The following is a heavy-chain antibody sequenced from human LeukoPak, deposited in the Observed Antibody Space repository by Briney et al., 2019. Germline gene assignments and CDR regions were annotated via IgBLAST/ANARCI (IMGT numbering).Heavy chain of an antibody. CDR1: GFTFRSYS. Sequence: GGSLRLSCEVSGFTFRSYSLNWVRQAPGKGLEWLSYISTRDTIYYGDSVKGRFTISRDNAKNSLYLQMNSLRAEVTALYYCARGHYHDDNVVGIDYWGQGTLVTVSS. D-gene: IGHD1-1*01. CDR3: ARGHYHDDNVVGIDY. CDR2: ISTRDTI. V-gene: IGHV3-48*01. J-gene: IGHJ4*02.